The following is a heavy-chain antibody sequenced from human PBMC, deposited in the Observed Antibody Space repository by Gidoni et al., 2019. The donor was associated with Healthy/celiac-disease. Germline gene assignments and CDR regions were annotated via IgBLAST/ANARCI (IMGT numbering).Heavy chain of an antibody. V-gene: IGHV3-23*01. Sequence: EVQLLESGGGLVQPGGSLRLSCAASGFTFSSYAMSWVRQAPGKGLEWVSVISTGASNTYYADSVKGRFTISRDNSENTLFLQMNSLRAEDAAIYYCASLHYYGSGSYFYGMDVWGQGTTVSVSS. J-gene: IGHJ6*02. CDR2: ISTGASNT. CDR1: GFTFSSYA. CDR3: ASLHYYGSGSYFYGMDV. D-gene: IGHD3-10*01.